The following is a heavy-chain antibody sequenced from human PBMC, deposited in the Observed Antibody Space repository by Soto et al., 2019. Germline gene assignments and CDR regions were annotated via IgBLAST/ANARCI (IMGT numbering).Heavy chain of an antibody. V-gene: IGHV3-23*01. Sequence: EVQLLESGGGLVQPGGSLRLSCAASGFTFSSYAMSWVRQAPGKGLEWVSAISGSGGSTYYADSVKGRFTISRDNSKHTLYLQINSLRADDTAVYSCANRGSSYSYSQFYYWGQGTLLAVSS. CDR1: GFTFSSYA. J-gene: IGHJ4*02. CDR2: ISGSGGST. D-gene: IGHD5-18*01. CDR3: ANRGSSYSYSQFYY.